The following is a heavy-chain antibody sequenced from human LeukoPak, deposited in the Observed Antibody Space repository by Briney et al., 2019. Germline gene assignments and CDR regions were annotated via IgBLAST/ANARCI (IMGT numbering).Heavy chain of an antibody. Sequence: SETLSLTCTVSGGSISSYYWSWTRQPPGKGLEWIGYIYYSGSTNYNPSLKSRVTISVDTSKNQFSLKLSSVTAADTAVYYCARVENVVVPADWWPLDPWGQGTLATVSS. CDR2: IYYSGST. CDR1: GGSISSYY. CDR3: ARVENVVVPADWWPLDP. D-gene: IGHD2-2*01. J-gene: IGHJ5*02. V-gene: IGHV4-59*01.